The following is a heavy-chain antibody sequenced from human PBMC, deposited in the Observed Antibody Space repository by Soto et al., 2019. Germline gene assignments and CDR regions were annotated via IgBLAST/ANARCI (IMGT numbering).Heavy chain of an antibody. CDR2: ISSSGTSA. Sequence: QVQLEESGGGLVKPGGSLRLSCAANPFTFSAYYGRWIRQAPGKGLEYISYISSSGTSANYADSVKGRFTISRDNAKNSLYLQMNCLRAEDTAVYYCARDRGAVTGQYFDYWGQGALVTVSP. V-gene: IGHV3-11*05. J-gene: IGHJ4*02. CDR1: PFTFSAYY. D-gene: IGHD6-19*01. CDR3: ARDRGAVTGQYFDY.